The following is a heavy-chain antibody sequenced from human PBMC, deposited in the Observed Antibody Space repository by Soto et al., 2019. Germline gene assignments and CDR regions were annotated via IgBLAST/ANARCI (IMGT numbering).Heavy chain of an antibody. J-gene: IGHJ1*01. V-gene: IGHV3-23*01. CDR1: GFTFSNFD. Sequence: EVQLLESGGGLVQPGGSLRLSCAASGFTFSNFDMSWVRQAPGKGLEWVSGISTSGGTTYYADSVKGRFTSSRDNSKNTLYLQMTSLRAEDTAVYYCATGTAAPAHWGQGTLVTVFS. CDR3: ATGTAAPAH. D-gene: IGHD6-13*01. CDR2: ISTSGGTT.